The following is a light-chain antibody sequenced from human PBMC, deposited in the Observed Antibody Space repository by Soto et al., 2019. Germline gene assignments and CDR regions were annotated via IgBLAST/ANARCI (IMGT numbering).Light chain of an antibody. Sequence: QSVLTQPPSVSGARGQRVTISCSGSSSNTGAGNDVHWYQHLPGTAPKLLIYGNYNRPSGIPDRFSGSKSGTSFSLAITGLQAEDEADYYCQSYDSSLSGFVFGTGTKLTVL. CDR2: GNY. CDR3: QSYDSSLSGFV. V-gene: IGLV1-40*01. CDR1: SSNTGAGND. J-gene: IGLJ1*01.